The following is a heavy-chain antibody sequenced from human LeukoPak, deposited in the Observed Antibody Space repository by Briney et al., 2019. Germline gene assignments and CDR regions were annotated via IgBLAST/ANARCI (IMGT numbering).Heavy chain of an antibody. V-gene: IGHV4-59*01. Sequence: PSETLSLTCTVSGGSISSYYWSWIRQPPGKGLEWIGYIYYSGSTNSNPSLKSRVAISVDTSKNQFSLNLNSVTAADTAVYCCARDLRAYDSSGYYYPWGQGTLVTVSS. D-gene: IGHD3-22*01. CDR3: ARDLRAYDSSGYYYP. J-gene: IGHJ5*02. CDR2: IYYSGST. CDR1: GGSISSYY.